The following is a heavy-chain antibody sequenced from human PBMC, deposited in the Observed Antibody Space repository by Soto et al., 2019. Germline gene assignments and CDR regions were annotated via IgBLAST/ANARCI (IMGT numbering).Heavy chain of an antibody. CDR1: GYTFTSYA. CDR2: INAGNGNT. Sequence: QVQLVQSGAEEKKPGASVKVSCKASGYTFTSYAIHWVRQAPGQRLEWMGWINAGNGNTKYSQKFQGRVTITRDTTASPAYMELSSLKSEDTAVYYCARGDLWLFDYWGQGTLVTVSS. V-gene: IGHV1-3*05. CDR3: ARGDLWLFDY. J-gene: IGHJ4*02. D-gene: IGHD2-21*01.